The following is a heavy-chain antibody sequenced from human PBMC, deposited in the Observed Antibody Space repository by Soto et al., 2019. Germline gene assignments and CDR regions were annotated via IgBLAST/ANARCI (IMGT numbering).Heavy chain of an antibody. CDR1: GFTFNRHT. V-gene: IGHV3-21*01. J-gene: IGHJ4*02. D-gene: IGHD5-12*01. CDR2: ITSSTTYI. CDR3: AREYSGYEGFDY. Sequence: EVQLVESGGGLVKPGGSLRLSCAASGFTFNRHTMNWVRQAPGKGLEWVSSITSSTTYIYYADSMKGRFTISRDNAENSLYLQMNSLRAEDTAVYYCAREYSGYEGFDYWGQGTLVTVSS.